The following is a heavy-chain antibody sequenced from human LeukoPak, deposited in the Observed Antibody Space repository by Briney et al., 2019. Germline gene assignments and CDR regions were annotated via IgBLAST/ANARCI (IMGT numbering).Heavy chain of an antibody. V-gene: IGHV4-61*02. CDR1: GGSVSSGNYH. J-gene: IGHJ4*02. CDR2: IYASGST. Sequence: SETLSLTCTVSGGSVSSGNYHWSWIRQSAGEGLEWIGRIYASGSTNYKPSLNSRVTISLDTSKNQFSLKLTSVTAADTAVYYCARGTSYRWQQLASFDSGGQGTLVAVSS. D-gene: IGHD6-13*01. CDR3: ARGTSYRWQQLASFDS.